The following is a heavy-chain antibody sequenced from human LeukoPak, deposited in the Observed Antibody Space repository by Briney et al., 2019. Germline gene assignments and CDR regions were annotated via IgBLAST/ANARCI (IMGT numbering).Heavy chain of an antibody. CDR2: ISAYNGNT. CDR3: ARDRGGYCSSTSCYVSGYFDL. V-gene: IGHV1-18*01. J-gene: IGHJ2*01. D-gene: IGHD2-2*01. CDR1: GYTFTSYG. Sequence: ASVKVSCKASGYTFTSYGISWVRQAPGQGLEWMGWISAYNGNTNYAQKVQGRVTMTTDTSTSTAYMELRSLRSDDTAVYYCARDRGGYCSSTSCYVSGYFDLWGRGTLVTVSS.